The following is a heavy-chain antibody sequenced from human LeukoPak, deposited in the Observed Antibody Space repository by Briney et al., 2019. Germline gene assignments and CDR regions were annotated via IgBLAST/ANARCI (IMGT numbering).Heavy chain of an antibody. CDR1: GFTFSSYS. CDR3: ARGKDSSSWYLYYYYGMDV. D-gene: IGHD6-13*01. J-gene: IGHJ6*02. CDR2: ISSSSSYI. Sequence: KPGGSLRLSCAASGFTFSSYSMNWVRQAPGKGLEWISSISSSSSYIYYADSVKGRFTISRDNAKNSLYLQMNSLRAKDTAVYYCARGKDSSSWYLYYYYGMDVWGQGTTVTVSS. V-gene: IGHV3-21*01.